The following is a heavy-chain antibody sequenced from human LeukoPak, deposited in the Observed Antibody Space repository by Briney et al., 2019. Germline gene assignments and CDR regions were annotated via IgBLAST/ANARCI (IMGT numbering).Heavy chain of an antibody. D-gene: IGHD1-1*01. V-gene: IGHV3-64*01. CDR3: ARDKTGTVDY. Sequence: PGGSLRLSCTASGFIFSNYAMHWVRQAPGKGLEYVSSITFNGGSTYYANSVKGRFTISRDNSKNTLYLQMGSLRAEDMAVYYCARDKTGTVDYWGQGTLVTVSS. J-gene: IGHJ4*02. CDR1: GFIFSNYA. CDR2: ITFNGGST.